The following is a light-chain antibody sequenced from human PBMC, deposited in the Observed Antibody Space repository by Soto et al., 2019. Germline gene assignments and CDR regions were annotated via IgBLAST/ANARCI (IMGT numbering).Light chain of an antibody. Sequence: QSVLTQPASVSGSPGQSINISCTGTSSDVGSYNYVSWYQQHPGKAPKLMIYDVSNRPSGVSNRFSGSKSGNTASLTISGLQAEDEADYYCNSYTGSSTPYVFGTGTKVTVL. V-gene: IGLV2-14*03. CDR1: SSDVGSYNY. CDR2: DVS. CDR3: NSYTGSSTPYV. J-gene: IGLJ1*01.